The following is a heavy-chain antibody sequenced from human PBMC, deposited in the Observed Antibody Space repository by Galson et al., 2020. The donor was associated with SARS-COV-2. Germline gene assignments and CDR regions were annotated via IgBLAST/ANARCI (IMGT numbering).Heavy chain of an antibody. J-gene: IGHJ5*02. Sequence: ASVTVSCKVSGYTLTELSMHWVRQAPGKGLEWMGGFDPEDGETIYAQKFQGRVTMTEDTSTDTAYMELSSLRSEDTAVYYCATAPPLYSSSSGNWFDPWGQGTLVTVSS. CDR3: ATAPPLYSSSSGNWFDP. CDR2: FDPEDGET. V-gene: IGHV1-24*01. CDR1: GYTLTELS. D-gene: IGHD6-6*01.